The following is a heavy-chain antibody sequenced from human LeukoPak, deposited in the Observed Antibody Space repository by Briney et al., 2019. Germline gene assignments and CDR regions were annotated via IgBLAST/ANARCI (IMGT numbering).Heavy chain of an antibody. CDR3: ARGGGVDILTGFQY. Sequence: ASVKVSCKASGGTFTNYAINWVRQAPGQGLEWMGRIIPILDVTNYAQKFQGRVTSTADQSTSTAYMEVSSLRSEDTAVYYCARGGGVDILTGFQYWGQGTLVTVSS. CDR1: GGTFTNYA. J-gene: IGHJ4*02. V-gene: IGHV1-69*04. D-gene: IGHD3-9*01. CDR2: IIPILDVT.